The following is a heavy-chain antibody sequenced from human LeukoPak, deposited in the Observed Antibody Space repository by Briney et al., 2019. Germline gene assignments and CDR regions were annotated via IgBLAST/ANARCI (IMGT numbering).Heavy chain of an antibody. V-gene: IGHV4-4*09. Sequence: SETLSLTCIVSGGSISSYYWSWIRQPPGKGLEWIGYIYTSGSTNYNPSLKSRVTISVDTSKNQFSLKLSSVTAADTVVYYCASFSVRGDYMDVWGKGTTVTVSS. J-gene: IGHJ6*03. D-gene: IGHD3-16*02. CDR3: ASFSVRGDYMDV. CDR1: GGSISSYY. CDR2: IYTSGST.